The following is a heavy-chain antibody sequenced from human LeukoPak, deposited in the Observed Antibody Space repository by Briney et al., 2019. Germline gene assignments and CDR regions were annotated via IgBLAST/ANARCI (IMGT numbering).Heavy chain of an antibody. CDR3: ARAEGGIVGAYYFDY. Sequence: SETLSLTCTVSGGSISSYYWSWIRQPPGKGLEWIGYTYYSGSTNYNPSLKSRVTISVDTSKNQFSLKLSSVTAADTAVYYCARAEGGIVGAYYFDYWGQGTLVTVSS. CDR1: GGSISSYY. V-gene: IGHV4-59*01. D-gene: IGHD1-26*01. J-gene: IGHJ4*02. CDR2: TYYSGST.